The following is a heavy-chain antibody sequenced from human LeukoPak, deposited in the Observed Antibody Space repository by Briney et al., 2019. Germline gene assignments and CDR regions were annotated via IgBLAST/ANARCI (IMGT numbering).Heavy chain of an antibody. V-gene: IGHV4-39*07. CDR1: DGSISSSSYY. Sequence: PSETLSLTCSVSDGSISSSSYYWAWIRQPPGKGLEWIGTVYYTGTTYYNASLKSRVTISLHMSTNQFSLQLNPVIAADTAVYYCARGVEQQFDYWGQGALVTVSS. CDR3: ARGVEQQFDY. J-gene: IGHJ4*02. D-gene: IGHD6-13*01. CDR2: VYYTGTT.